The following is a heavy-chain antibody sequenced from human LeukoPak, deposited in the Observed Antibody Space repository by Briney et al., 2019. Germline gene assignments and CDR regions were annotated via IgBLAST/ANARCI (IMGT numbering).Heavy chain of an antibody. CDR3: ARDSAALIVVATDDAFDI. D-gene: IGHD3-22*01. CDR2: IIPIFGTA. CDR1: GGTFSSYA. Sequence: SVKVSCKASGGTFSSYAISWVRQAPGQGLEWMGRIIPIFGTANYAQKFQGRVTITTDESTSTAYMELSSLRSEDTAVYYCARDSAALIVVATDDAFDIWGQGTMVTVSS. J-gene: IGHJ3*02. V-gene: IGHV1-69*05.